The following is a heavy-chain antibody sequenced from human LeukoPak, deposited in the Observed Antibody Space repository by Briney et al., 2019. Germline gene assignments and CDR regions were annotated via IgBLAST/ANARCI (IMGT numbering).Heavy chain of an antibody. CDR2: IKQDGSEK. CDR1: GFTFSSYW. D-gene: IGHD6-19*01. V-gene: IGHV3-7*01. Sequence: GGSLRLSCAASGFTFSSYWMSWVRQAPGKGLEWVANIKQDGSEKYYVDSVKGRFTISRDNAKNSLYLQMNSLRAEDTAVYYCARVQGLLAVAGTGNWFDPWGQGTLVTVSS. J-gene: IGHJ5*02. CDR3: ARVQGLLAVAGTGNWFDP.